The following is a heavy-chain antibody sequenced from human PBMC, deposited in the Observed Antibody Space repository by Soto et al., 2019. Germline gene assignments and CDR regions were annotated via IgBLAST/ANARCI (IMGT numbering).Heavy chain of an antibody. V-gene: IGHV3-30*18. D-gene: IGHD3-3*01. J-gene: IGHJ4*02. CDR2: ISYDGSNK. CDR3: AKDASGPLDY. Sequence: QVQLVESGGGVVQPGRSLRLSCAASGFTFSSYGMHWVRQAPGKGLEWVAVISYDGSNKYYADSVKGRFTISRDNSKNTLYLQINSMRAEDTAVYYCAKDASGPLDYWGQGTLVTVSS. CDR1: GFTFSSYG.